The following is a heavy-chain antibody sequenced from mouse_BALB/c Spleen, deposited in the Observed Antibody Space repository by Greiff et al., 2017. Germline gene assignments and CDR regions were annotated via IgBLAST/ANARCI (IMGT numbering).Heavy chain of an antibody. D-gene: IGHD2-4*01. CDR3: TRGDSSYYDYGEGAWFAY. CDR1: GFTFSNYW. J-gene: IGHJ3*01. V-gene: IGHV6-6*02. CDR2: IRLKSNNYAT. Sequence: EVQLVESGGGLVQPGGSMKLSCVASGFTFSNYWMNWVRQSPEKGLEWVAEIRLKSNNYATHYAESVKGRFTISRDDSKSSVYLQMNNLRAEDTGIYYCTRGDSSYYDYGEGAWFAYWGQGTLVTVSA.